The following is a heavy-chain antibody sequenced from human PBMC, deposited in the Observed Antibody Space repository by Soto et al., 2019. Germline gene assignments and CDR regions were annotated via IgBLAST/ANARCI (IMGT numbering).Heavy chain of an antibody. CDR1: GYTFTSYG. CDR3: ARSYDYIWGSYPGPSDDY. Sequence: ASVKVSCKASGYTFTSYGISWVRQAPGQGLEWMGWISAYNGNTNYAQKLQGRVTMTTDTSTSPAYMELRSLRSDDTAVYYCARSYDYIWGSYPGPSDDYWGQGTLVTVSS. CDR2: ISAYNGNT. V-gene: IGHV1-18*01. D-gene: IGHD3-16*02. J-gene: IGHJ4*02.